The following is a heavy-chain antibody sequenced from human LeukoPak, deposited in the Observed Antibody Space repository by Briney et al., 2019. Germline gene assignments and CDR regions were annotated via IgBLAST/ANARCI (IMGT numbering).Heavy chain of an antibody. CDR1: GFTFSNYR. V-gene: IGHV3-74*01. J-gene: IGHJ4*02. CDR3: ARGGVYGYK. D-gene: IGHD5-24*01. Sequence: GGSLRLSCAASGFTFSNYRMHWVRQAPGKGLVWVSHINSDGSSTNYADSVKGRFTISRDNAKNTLYLQVDSLRAEDTAVHYCARGGVYGYKWGQGTLVTVSS. CDR2: INSDGSST.